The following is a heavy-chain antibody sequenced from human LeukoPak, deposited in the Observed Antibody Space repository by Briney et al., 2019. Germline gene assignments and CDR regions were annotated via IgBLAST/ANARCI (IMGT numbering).Heavy chain of an antibody. CDR2: IYYSGST. Sequence: SQTLSLTCTVSGGSISSGDYYWSWLRQPPGTGLEWVGYIYYSGSTYYNPSLKSRVTISVDTSKNQFSLKLSSVTAADTAVYYCARVGDYGSGSSNWFDPWGQGTLVTVSS. V-gene: IGHV4-30-4*01. CDR3: ARVGDYGSGSSNWFDP. D-gene: IGHD3-10*01. CDR1: GGSISSGDYY. J-gene: IGHJ5*02.